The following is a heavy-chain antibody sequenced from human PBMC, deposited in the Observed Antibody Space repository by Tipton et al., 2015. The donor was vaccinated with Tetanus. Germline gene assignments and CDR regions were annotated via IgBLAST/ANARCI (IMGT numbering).Heavy chain of an antibody. Sequence: TLSLTCAVYGGSFSGYYWSWIRQPPGKGLEWIGEINHSGSTNYNPSLKSRVTISVDTSKNQFSLRLSSVTAADTAVYYCARDRKEQWLSQIRYGMDVWGQGTKVTVSS. V-gene: IGHV4-34*01. CDR3: ARDRKEQWLSQIRYGMDV. CDR2: INHSGST. J-gene: IGHJ6*02. CDR1: GGSFSGYY. D-gene: IGHD6-19*01.